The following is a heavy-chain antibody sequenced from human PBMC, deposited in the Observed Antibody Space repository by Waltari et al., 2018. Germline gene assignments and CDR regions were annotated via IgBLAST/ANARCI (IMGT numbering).Heavy chain of an antibody. CDR3: ARDAGYTSNYY. CDR2: IYHSGST. D-gene: IGHD5-18*01. J-gene: IGHJ4*02. V-gene: IGHV4-38-2*02. Sequence: QVQLQESGPGLVKPSETLSLTCAVSGYSISSGYYWGWIRQPPGKGLEWIGSIYHSGSTYYNPSLKSRVTISVDTSKNQFSLKLSSVTAADTAVYYCARDAGYTSNYYWGQGTLVTVSS. CDR1: GYSISSGYY.